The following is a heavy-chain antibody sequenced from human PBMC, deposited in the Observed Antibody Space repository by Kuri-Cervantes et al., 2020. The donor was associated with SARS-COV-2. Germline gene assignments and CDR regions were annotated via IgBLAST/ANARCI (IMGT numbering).Heavy chain of an antibody. J-gene: IGHJ1*01. CDR2: ISSSGSTI. V-gene: IGHV3-48*03. CDR3: ARDGGGWDKYFQH. Sequence: GGSLRLSCAASGFTFSSYEMNWVRQAPGKGLEWVSYISSSGSTIYYADSVKGRFTISRDNSKNTLYVQMNSLRAEDTAVYYCARDGGGWDKYFQHWGQGTLVTVSS. CDR1: GFTFSSYE. D-gene: IGHD6-19*01.